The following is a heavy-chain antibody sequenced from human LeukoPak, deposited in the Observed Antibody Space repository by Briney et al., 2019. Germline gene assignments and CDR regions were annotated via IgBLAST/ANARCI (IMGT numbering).Heavy chain of an antibody. V-gene: IGHV3-7*01. CDR1: GFSFGSYW. CDR3: ARDTNREQDI. D-gene: IGHD3-3*01. J-gene: IGHJ6*02. CDR2: IKQDGSEK. Sequence: GGSLRLSCTASGFSFGSYWMSWVRQAPGKGLEWVANIKQDGSEKYYVDSVKGRFTISRDNAKNSLYLQMNSLRAEDTAVYYCARDTNREQDIWGQGTTVTVSS.